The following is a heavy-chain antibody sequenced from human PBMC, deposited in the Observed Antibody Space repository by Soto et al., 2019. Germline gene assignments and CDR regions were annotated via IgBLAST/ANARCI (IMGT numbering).Heavy chain of an antibody. CDR3: ARLPVGCSSTSCSLVYYGMDV. Sequence: PGESLKISCKGSGYSFTSYWIGWVRQMPGKGLEWMGIIYPGDSDTRYSPSFQGQVTISADKSISTAYLQWSSLKASDTAMYYCARLPVGCSSTSCSLVYYGMDVWGQGTTVTVSS. D-gene: IGHD2-2*01. CDR1: GYSFTSYW. CDR2: IYPGDSDT. J-gene: IGHJ6*02. V-gene: IGHV5-51*01.